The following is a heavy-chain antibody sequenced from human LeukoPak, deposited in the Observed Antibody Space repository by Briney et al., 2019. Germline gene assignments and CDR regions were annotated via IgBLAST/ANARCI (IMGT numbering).Heavy chain of an antibody. CDR1: GFTFSSYW. Sequence: RGSLRLSCAASGFTFSSYWMSWVRQAPGKGLEWVANIKQDGSEKYYVDSVKGRFTISRDNAKNSLYLQMNSLRAEDTAVYYCARNIVGATSWGDFDYWGQGTLVTVSS. CDR2: IKQDGSEK. V-gene: IGHV3-7*01. D-gene: IGHD1-26*01. J-gene: IGHJ4*02. CDR3: ARNIVGATSWGDFDY.